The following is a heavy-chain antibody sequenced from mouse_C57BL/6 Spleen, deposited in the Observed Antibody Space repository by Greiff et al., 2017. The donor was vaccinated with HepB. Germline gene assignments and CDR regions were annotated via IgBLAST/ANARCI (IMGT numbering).Heavy chain of an antibody. CDR1: GYTFTSYW. V-gene: IGHV1-50*01. CDR2: IDPSDSYT. D-gene: IGHD3-2*02. CDR3: ARWGDSSGSAWFAY. J-gene: IGHJ3*01. Sequence: QVQLKQPGAELVKPGASVKLSCKASGYTFTSYWMQWVKQRPGQGLEWIGEIDPSDSYTNYNQKFKGKATLTVDTSSSTAYMQLSSLTSEDSAVYYCARWGDSSGSAWFAYWGQGTLVTVSA.